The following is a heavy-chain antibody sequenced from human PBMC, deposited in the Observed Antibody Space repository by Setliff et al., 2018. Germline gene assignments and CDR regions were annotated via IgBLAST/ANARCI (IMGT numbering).Heavy chain of an antibody. J-gene: IGHJ4*02. CDR1: GGSISSSNW. CDR3: TVYNTGSSKDHY. CDR2: IYHSGST. D-gene: IGHD2-8*02. Sequence: PSETLSLTCAVSGGSISSSNWWSWVRQPPGKGLEWIGEIYHSGSTNYNPSPKSRVTISVDKSKNQFSLKLSSVTAADTALYYCTVYNTGSSKDHYWGQGTPVTVSS. V-gene: IGHV4-4*02.